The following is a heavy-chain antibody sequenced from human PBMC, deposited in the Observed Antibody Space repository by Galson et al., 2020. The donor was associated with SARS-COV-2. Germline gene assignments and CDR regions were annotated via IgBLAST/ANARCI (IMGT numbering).Heavy chain of an antibody. CDR1: GFIFNEHA. D-gene: IGHD4-17*01. CDR2: IMWSGDPI. Sequence: GGSLRLSCVGSGFIFNEHAMHWVRQVPGKGLEWVSGIMWSGDPIDYADSVKGRFTISRDDAKNALYLQMNSLRPDDTALYFCIKDMTPGGADVWGQGTTVTVSS. CDR3: IKDMTPGGADV. V-gene: IGHV3-9*01. J-gene: IGHJ6*02.